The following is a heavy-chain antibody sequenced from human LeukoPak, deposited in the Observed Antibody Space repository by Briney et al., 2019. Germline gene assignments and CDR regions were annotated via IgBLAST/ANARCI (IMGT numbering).Heavy chain of an antibody. J-gene: IGHJ4*02. CDR3: ARVGYCSRGVCYNYDY. Sequence: ASVRVSCKASGYSFTGNYMHWVRQAPGQGFEWMGWINPNTGGTNYAQKFKGRVLMTRDTSISTTYLELSSLKSDDTAVYYCARVGYCSRGVCYNYDYWGQGTQVTVSS. D-gene: IGHD2-8*01. CDR2: INPNTGGT. CDR1: GYSFTGNY. V-gene: IGHV1-2*02.